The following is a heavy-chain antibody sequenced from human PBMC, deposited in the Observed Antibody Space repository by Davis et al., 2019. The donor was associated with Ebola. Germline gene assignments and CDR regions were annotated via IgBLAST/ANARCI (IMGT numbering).Heavy chain of an antibody. V-gene: IGHV3-23*01. CDR1: GFTFSSYA. D-gene: IGHD5-12*01. J-gene: IGHJ6*04. CDR2: ISGSGGST. Sequence: PGGSLRLSCAASGFTFSSYAMSWVRQAPGKGLEWVSAISGSGGSTYYADSVKGRFTISRDNSKNTLYLQMNSLRAEDTAVYYCAAHIVATKERKNYYYYYGMDVWGKGTTVTVSS. CDR3: AAHIVATKERKNYYYYYGMDV.